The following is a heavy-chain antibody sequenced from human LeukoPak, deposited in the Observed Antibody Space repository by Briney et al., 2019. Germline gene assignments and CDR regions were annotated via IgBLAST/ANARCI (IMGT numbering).Heavy chain of an antibody. CDR2: IKQDGSEE. V-gene: IGHV3-7*01. J-gene: IGHJ4*02. Sequence: GGSLRLSCALSGFMFSTYWMTWVRQAPGKGLEWVANIKQDGSEEYYVDSVRGRFTISRDSAKNSLYLQMNSLRAGDTAMYYCARHLHWSFDYWGQGALVTVSS. CDR3: ARHLHWSFDY. CDR1: GFMFSTYW. D-gene: IGHD2-8*02.